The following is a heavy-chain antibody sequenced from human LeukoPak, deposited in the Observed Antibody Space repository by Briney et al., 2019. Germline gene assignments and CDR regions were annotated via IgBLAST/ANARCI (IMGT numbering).Heavy chain of an antibody. V-gene: IGHV4-34*01. CDR2: INHSGTT. Sequence: KPSETLSLTCAVYGESFSDHYWNWIRQPPGKGLEWIGEINHSGTTNYNGSLKSRVTISVDTSKNRFSLKLNSMTAADTAVYYCARKASHFSYGLRAIDYWGQGNLVTVSS. D-gene: IGHD5-18*01. CDR1: GESFSDHY. J-gene: IGHJ4*02. CDR3: ARKASHFSYGLRAIDY.